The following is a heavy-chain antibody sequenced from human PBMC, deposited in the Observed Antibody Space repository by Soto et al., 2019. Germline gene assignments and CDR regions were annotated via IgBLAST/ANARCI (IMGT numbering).Heavy chain of an antibody. D-gene: IGHD3-10*01. CDR2: INPILSMS. V-gene: IGHV1-69*02. J-gene: IGHJ4*02. Sequence: QVQLVQSGAEVKKPGSSVRVSCKASGDTFTFYSINWVRQAPGLGLEWMGRINPILSMSNYAQRFQGRVTMTADKSTSPAYMELSTLRSEDTAMYYFAISHGSGYRPFAYWGQGALVTVSS. CDR3: AISHGSGYRPFAY. CDR1: GDTFTFYS.